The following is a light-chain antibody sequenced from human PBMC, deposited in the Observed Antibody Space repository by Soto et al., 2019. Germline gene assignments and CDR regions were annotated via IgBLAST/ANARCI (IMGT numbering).Light chain of an antibody. V-gene: IGLV6-57*03. J-gene: IGLJ3*02. CDR3: QSFDTAVV. CDR2: EDN. CDR1: SGSIASKY. Sequence: NFMLTQPHSVSESPGKTVTISCTRTSGSIASKYVQWYQQRPGSAPTIVIYEDNQRPSGVPDRFSGSIDSSSNSASLTISGLKTEDEADYYCQSFDTAVVFGGGTKVTVL.